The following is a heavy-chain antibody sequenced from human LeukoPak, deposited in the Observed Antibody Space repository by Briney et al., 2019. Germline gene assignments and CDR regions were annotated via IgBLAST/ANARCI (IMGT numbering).Heavy chain of an antibody. D-gene: IGHD2-2*01. V-gene: IGHV4-4*07. J-gene: IGHJ2*01. CDR3: ARDLYCSSTSCYPSSYWYFDL. Sequence: PSETLSLTCTVSVDSISVYYWSWVRQPAGRGLEGIGHIYTSGSTYYTPSLKSLVTMSVDPSKNQFSLKLSSVTAADTADYYCARDLYCSSTSCYPSSYWYFDLWGRGTLVTVSS. CDR2: IYTSGST. CDR1: VDSISVYY.